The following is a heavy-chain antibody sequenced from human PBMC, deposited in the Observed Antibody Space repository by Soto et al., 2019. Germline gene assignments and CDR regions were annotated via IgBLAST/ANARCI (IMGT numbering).Heavy chain of an antibody. V-gene: IGHV4-59*01. D-gene: IGHD5-12*01. Sequence: QVQLQESGPGLVKPSETLSLTCTVSGGSISSYYWSWIRQPPGKGLEWIGYIYYSGSTNYNPSLKSRVTISVDTSKNQFSLKLSSVTAADTAVYYCAGGGMATIPGGYWGQGTLVTVSS. CDR2: IYYSGST. CDR3: AGGGMATIPGGY. J-gene: IGHJ4*02. CDR1: GGSISSYY.